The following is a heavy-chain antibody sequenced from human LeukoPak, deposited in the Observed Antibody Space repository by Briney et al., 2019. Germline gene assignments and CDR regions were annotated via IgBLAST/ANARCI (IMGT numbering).Heavy chain of an antibody. CDR3: ASSKDHYCHY. Sequence: GGSLRLSCAASGFTFSTYAMSWVRQAPGKGLEWVSGISGSGASTYSADSVKGRFTISRDNSKNTLYLQMNSLRVEDTAVYYCASSKDHYCHYWGQGTLVTVSS. V-gene: IGHV3-23*01. CDR1: GFTFSTYA. CDR2: ISGSGAST. J-gene: IGHJ4*02.